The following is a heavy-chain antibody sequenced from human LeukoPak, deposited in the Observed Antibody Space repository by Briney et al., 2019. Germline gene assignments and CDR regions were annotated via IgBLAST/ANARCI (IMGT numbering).Heavy chain of an antibody. V-gene: IGHV3-66*01. CDR3: ARDRYYYDSSGYQLIDY. J-gene: IGHJ4*02. CDR2: IYSGGST. Sequence: PGGSLRLSCAASGFTVSSNYMSWVRQAPGKGLEWVSVIYSGGSTYYADSVKGRFTISRDNSKNTLCLQMNSLRAEDTAVYYCARDRYYYDSSGYQLIDYWGQGTLVTVSS. CDR1: GFTVSSNY. D-gene: IGHD3-22*01.